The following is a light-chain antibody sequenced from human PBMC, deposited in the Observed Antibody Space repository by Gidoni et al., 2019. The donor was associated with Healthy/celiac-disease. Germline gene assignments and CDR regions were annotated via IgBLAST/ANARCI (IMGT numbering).Light chain of an antibody. CDR3: QQYGSSLLT. V-gene: IGKV3-20*01. CDR1: QRVSSSY. J-gene: IGKJ4*01. CDR2: GAS. Sequence: ELVFTHSPGTLSLSPGARATLSCRASQRVSSSYLAWYQQKPGQAPRLLIYGASSRATGIPDRFSGSGSGTDFTLTISRLEPEDVAVYYCQQYGSSLLTFGGGTKVEIK.